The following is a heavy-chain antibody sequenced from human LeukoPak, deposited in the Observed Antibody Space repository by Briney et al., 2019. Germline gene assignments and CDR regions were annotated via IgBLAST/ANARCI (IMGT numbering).Heavy chain of an antibody. CDR2: IIPIFGTA. Sequence: ASVKVSCKASGYTFTGYYMHWVRQAPGQGLEWMGGIIPIFGTANYAQKFQGRVTITADESTSTAYMELSSLRSEDTAVYYCHYYDSSGYYLLNYWGQGTLVTVSS. D-gene: IGHD3-22*01. CDR1: GYTFTGYY. CDR3: HYYDSSGYYLLNY. V-gene: IGHV1-69*13. J-gene: IGHJ4*02.